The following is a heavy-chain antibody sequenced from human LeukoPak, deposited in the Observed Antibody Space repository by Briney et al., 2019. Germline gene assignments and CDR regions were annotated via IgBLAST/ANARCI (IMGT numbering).Heavy chain of an antibody. Sequence: RPSETLSLTCAVSGGSISSNSYYWGWIRQPPGKGREWIGSIYYSGSTYYNPSLKSRVTISVDTSKNQFSLKLSSVTAADTAVYYCARWAQELWFGESYIDYWGQGTLVTVSS. J-gene: IGHJ4*02. CDR2: IYYSGST. CDR1: GGSISSNSYY. D-gene: IGHD3-10*01. V-gene: IGHV4-39*01. CDR3: ARWAQELWFGESYIDY.